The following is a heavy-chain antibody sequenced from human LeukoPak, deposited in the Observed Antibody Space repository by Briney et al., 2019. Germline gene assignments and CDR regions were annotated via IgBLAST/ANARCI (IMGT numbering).Heavy chain of an antibody. V-gene: IGHV3-53*01. CDR1: GFTVSSNY. Sequence: PGGSLRLSCAASGFTVSSNYMSWVRQAPGKGLEWVSVIYSGGSTYYADSVKGRFTISRDNSKNTLYLQMNSLRAEDTAVYYRARALYSSGIDYWGQRTLVTVSS. J-gene: IGHJ4*02. CDR2: IYSGGST. D-gene: IGHD6-19*01. CDR3: ARALYSSGIDY.